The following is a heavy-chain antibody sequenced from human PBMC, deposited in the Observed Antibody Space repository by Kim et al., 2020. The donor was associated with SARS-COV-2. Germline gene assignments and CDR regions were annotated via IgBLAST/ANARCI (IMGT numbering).Heavy chain of an antibody. V-gene: IGHV1-46*01. D-gene: IGHD3-10*01. Sequence: ASVKVSCKASGYTFTSYYMHWVRQAPGQGLEWMGIINPSGGSTSYAQKFQGRVTMTRDTSTSTVYMELSSLRSEDTAVYYCASDGYYGSGSYYRSYYGMDVWGQGTTVTVSS. CDR3: ASDGYYGSGSYYRSYYGMDV. J-gene: IGHJ6*02. CDR1: GYTFTSYY. CDR2: INPSGGST.